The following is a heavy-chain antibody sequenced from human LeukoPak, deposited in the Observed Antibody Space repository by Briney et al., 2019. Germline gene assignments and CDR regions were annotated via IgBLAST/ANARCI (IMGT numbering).Heavy chain of an antibody. J-gene: IGHJ5*02. CDR1: RFTFRSYA. V-gene: IGHV3-30*04. Sequence: GGSLRLSCAASRFTFRSYAMHWVRQAPGKGLDWVAVISYDGSNKYYADSVKGRFTISRDNSKNTLHLQMNSLRAEDTAVYYCARDRITMVRGVIITRHWFDPWGQGTLVTVSS. D-gene: IGHD3-10*01. CDR2: ISYDGSNK. CDR3: ARDRITMVRGVIITRHWFDP.